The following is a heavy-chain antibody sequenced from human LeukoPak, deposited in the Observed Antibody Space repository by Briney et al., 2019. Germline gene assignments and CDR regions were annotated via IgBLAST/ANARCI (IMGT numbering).Heavy chain of an antibody. CDR1: GLSLSNYG. CDR3: AKRGVVIRVILVGFHKEAYYFDS. CDR2: ISGSGGGT. V-gene: IGHV3-23*01. J-gene: IGHJ4*02. Sequence: GGSLRLSCAVSGLSLSNYGMSWVRQAPGKGLEWVAGISGSGGGTNYADSMKGRFTISRDNPKNTLYLQMNRPRAEDTAVYFCAKRGVVIRVILVGFHKEAYYFDSWGQGALVTVSS. D-gene: IGHD3-22*01.